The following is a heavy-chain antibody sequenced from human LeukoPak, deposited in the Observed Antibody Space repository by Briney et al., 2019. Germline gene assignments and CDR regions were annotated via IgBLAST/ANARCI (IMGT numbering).Heavy chain of an antibody. CDR1: GYTFTSYD. Sequence: ASVKVSCKASGYTFTSYDINWVRQATGQGLEWMGWMNPNGGNTGYAQKFQGRVTMTRNTSISTAYMELSSLRSEDTAVYYCARGIGDIVVVPAASGLDYWGQGTLVTVSS. J-gene: IGHJ4*02. CDR2: MNPNGGNT. V-gene: IGHV1-8*01. CDR3: ARGIGDIVVVPAASGLDY. D-gene: IGHD2-2*01.